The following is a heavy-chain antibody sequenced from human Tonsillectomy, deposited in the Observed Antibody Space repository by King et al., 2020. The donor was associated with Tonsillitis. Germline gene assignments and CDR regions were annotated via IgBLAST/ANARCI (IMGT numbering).Heavy chain of an antibody. D-gene: IGHD3-3*01. J-gene: IGHJ4*02. CDR2: IKQDGSDK. CDR3: ARDCDLWCGYFVFFDY. CDR1: GFTFSSYW. V-gene: IGHV3-7*03. Sequence: VQLVESGGGLVQPGGSLRLSCAASGFTFSSYWMSWVRQAPGKGLEWVANIKQDGSDKYYVDSVKGRFTISRDNAKNTLYLQMNSLRAEDTAVYYCARDCDLWCGYFVFFDYWGQGTLVTVSS.